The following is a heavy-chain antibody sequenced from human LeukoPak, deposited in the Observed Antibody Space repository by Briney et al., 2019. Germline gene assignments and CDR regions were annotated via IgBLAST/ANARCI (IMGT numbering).Heavy chain of an antibody. CDR2: IYYSGST. D-gene: IGHD1-26*01. J-gene: IGHJ4*02. Sequence: SETLSLTCTVSGGSISSGSYYWSWIRQPPGKGLEWIGYIYYSGSTNYNPSLKSRVTISIDTSKNQFSLNLSSVTAADTAVYYCARAGRLGNFDYWGQGTLVTVSS. CDR1: GGSISSGSYY. V-gene: IGHV4-61*01. CDR3: ARAGRLGNFDY.